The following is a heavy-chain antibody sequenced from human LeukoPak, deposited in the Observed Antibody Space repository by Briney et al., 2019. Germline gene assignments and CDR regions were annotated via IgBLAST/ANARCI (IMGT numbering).Heavy chain of an antibody. Sequence: GESLKISCKGSGYSFTNWIAWVRQMPGEGLEWMGIIHPRDSDTRYSPPFQGQVTISVDKSISTAYLQWNSLKASDTAMYYCARQDGFALFYFDYWGQGTLVTVSS. D-gene: IGHD3-10*01. CDR1: GYSFTNW. CDR3: ARQDGFALFYFDY. J-gene: IGHJ4*02. CDR2: IHPRDSDT. V-gene: IGHV5-51*01.